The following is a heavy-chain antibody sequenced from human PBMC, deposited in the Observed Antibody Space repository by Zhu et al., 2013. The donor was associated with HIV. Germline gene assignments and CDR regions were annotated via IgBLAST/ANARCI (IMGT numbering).Heavy chain of an antibody. D-gene: IGHD6-6*01. V-gene: IGHV1-18*04. Sequence: QVQLVQSGAEVKKPGASVKVSCKASGYTFTSYGISWVRQAPGQGLEWMGWISAYNGNTNYAQKLQGRVTMTTDTSTSTAYMELRSLRSDDTAVYYCARDIEWKYSSSSFYYYYYGMDVWGQGTTVTVSS. CDR2: ISAYNGNT. CDR1: GYTFTSYG. CDR3: ARDIEWKYSSSSFYYYYYGMDV. J-gene: IGHJ6*02.